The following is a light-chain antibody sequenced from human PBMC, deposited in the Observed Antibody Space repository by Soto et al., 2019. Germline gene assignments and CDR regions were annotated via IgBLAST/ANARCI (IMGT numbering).Light chain of an antibody. CDR2: KAS. CDR3: QQSGLT. V-gene: IGKV1-5*03. J-gene: IGKJ4*01. CDR1: QSISSW. Sequence: DIQMTQSPSTLSASVGDRVTITCRASQSISSWLAWYQQKPGKAPKLLIYKASSLEIGVPSRFSGSGSGTEFTLTISSLQPDDFATYYCQQSGLTFGGGTKVEIK.